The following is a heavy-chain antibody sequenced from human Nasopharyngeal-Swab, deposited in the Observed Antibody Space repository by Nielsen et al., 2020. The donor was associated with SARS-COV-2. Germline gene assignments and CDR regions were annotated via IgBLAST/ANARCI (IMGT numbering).Heavy chain of an antibody. V-gene: IGHV4-39*07. D-gene: IGHD3-10*01. Sequence: WIRQPPGKGLEWIGSIYYSGRTNYNPSLKSRVTISVDTSKNQFSLKLSSATAADTAVYYCARNLMVRGVTSLAFDYWGQGTVVTVSS. J-gene: IGHJ4*02. CDR3: ARNLMVRGVTSLAFDY. CDR2: IYYSGRT.